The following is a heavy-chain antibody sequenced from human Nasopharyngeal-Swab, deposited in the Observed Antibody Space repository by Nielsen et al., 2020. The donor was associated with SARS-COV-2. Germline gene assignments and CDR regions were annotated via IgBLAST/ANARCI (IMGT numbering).Heavy chain of an antibody. Sequence: GGSLKISCAASGFTFRTYWMHWVRQVPGKGLVWVSRVNSDGSLITYADSVKGRFTISRDNARSTLYLQMNSVRAEDTAVYYCARGMGDYWGRGTLVTVSS. V-gene: IGHV3-74*03. CDR3: ARGMGDY. J-gene: IGHJ4*02. D-gene: IGHD1-26*01. CDR2: VNSDGSLI. CDR1: GFTFRTYW.